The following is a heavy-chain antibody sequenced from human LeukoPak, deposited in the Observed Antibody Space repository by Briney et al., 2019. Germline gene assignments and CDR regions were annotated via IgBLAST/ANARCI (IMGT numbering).Heavy chain of an antibody. J-gene: IGHJ4*02. CDR1: GXSFSIYW. CDR3: ARLYGAVAGSSIDH. V-gene: IGHV5-51*01. D-gene: IGHD6-13*01. Sequence: GESLKISFKGSGXSFSIYWIGWVRQMPGKGLEWMGIAYPGDSDTRYSPSFQGQVTISADKSITTAYLQWSSLKASDTAMYYCARLYGAVAGSSIDHWGQGTLVTVSS. CDR2: AYPGDSDT.